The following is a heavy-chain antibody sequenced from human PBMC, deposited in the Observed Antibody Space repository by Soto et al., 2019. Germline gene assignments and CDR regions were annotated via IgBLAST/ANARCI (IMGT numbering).Heavy chain of an antibody. CDR3: ARGRRQQLVRTAYDWFDP. Sequence: SETLSLTCAVYGGSFNAYYWNWIRQPPGKGLEWIGEINYSGSTNYNPSLKSRVTISVDTSKNQFSLNLSSVTAADTAVYYCARGRRQQLVRTAYDWFDPWGQGTLVT. CDR2: INYSGST. J-gene: IGHJ5*02. D-gene: IGHD6-13*01. V-gene: IGHV4-34*01. CDR1: GGSFNAYY.